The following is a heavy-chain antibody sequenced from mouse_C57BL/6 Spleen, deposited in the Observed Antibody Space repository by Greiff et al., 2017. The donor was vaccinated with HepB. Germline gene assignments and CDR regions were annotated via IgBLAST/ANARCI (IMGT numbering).Heavy chain of an antibody. CDR2: IDPNSGGT. Sequence: QVQLQQPGAELVKPGASVKLSCKASGYTFTSYWMHWVKQRPGRGLEWIGRIDPNSGGTKYNEKFKSKATLTVDKPSSTAYLQLSSLTSEDSAVYEGARSPRADWEFADWGQGTLVTVSA. V-gene: IGHV1-72*01. CDR3: ARSPRADWEFAD. J-gene: IGHJ3*01. D-gene: IGHD4-1*01. CDR1: GYTFTSYW.